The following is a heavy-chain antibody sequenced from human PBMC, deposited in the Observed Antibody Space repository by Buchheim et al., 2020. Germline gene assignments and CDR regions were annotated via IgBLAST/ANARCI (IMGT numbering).Heavy chain of an antibody. CDR2: ISSDGTNK. D-gene: IGHD1-26*01. CDR1: GFTFSSYA. V-gene: IGHV3-30*04. CDR3: ARGRGSYSFDS. Sequence: QVQLVESGGGVVQPGRSLRLSCAASGFTFSSYAMHWVRQAPGKGLEWVAVISSDGTNKYYADSVKGRLTISRDSSKSTLFLQMIIPRGDDTAVYYCARGRGSYSFDSWGQGTL. J-gene: IGHJ4*02.